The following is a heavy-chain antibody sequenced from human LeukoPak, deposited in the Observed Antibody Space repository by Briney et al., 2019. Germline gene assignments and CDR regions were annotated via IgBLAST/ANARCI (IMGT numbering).Heavy chain of an antibody. Sequence: GGSLRLSCEASGCTFSSYAMSWVRQAPGKGLEWVSVISGSGDSTYYADSVEGRCTISRDNSKDALYLQMNSLRAEDTAVYYCARVGYSGYDYDYWGQGTLVTVSS. V-gene: IGHV3-23*01. CDR1: GCTFSSYA. CDR3: ARVGYSGYDYDY. CDR2: ISGSGDST. J-gene: IGHJ4*02. D-gene: IGHD5-12*01.